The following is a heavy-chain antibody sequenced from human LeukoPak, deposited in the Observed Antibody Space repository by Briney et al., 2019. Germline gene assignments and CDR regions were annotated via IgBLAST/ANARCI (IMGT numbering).Heavy chain of an antibody. J-gene: IGHJ4*02. Sequence: SVKVSCKASGGTFSTYTFSWVRQAPGQGLEWMGRIIPILGIANYAQKFQGRVTITADKSTNTAYMDLSSLRPEDTAVYYCARAGQLSTGAYFDYWGQGTLVTVSS. CDR2: IIPILGIA. V-gene: IGHV1-69*02. D-gene: IGHD6-6*01. CDR3: ARAGQLSTGAYFDY. CDR1: GGTFSTYT.